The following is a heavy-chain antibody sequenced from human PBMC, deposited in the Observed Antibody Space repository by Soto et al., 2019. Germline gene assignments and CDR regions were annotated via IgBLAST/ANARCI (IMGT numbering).Heavy chain of an antibody. D-gene: IGHD1-26*01. J-gene: IGHJ4*02. CDR1: GFTFSSYG. V-gene: IGHV3-30*18. CDR2: ISYDGSNK. CDR3: AKDPSGIVGATPDY. Sequence: QVQLVESGGGVVQPGRSLRLSCAASGFTFSSYGMHWVRQAPGKGLEWVAVISYDGSNKYYADSVKGRFTISRDNSKNTLYLQMNSLRAEDTAVYYCAKDPSGIVGATPDYWGQGTLVTVSS.